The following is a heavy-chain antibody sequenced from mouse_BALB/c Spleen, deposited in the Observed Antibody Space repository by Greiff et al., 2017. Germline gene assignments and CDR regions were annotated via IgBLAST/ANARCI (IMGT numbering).Heavy chain of an antibody. CDR2: IDPSDSYT. CDR3: AREYDGNYDAMDY. D-gene: IGHD2-1*01. J-gene: IGHJ4*01. CDR1: GYTFTSYW. V-gene: IGHV1-69*02. Sequence: QVQLQQPGAELVKPGASVKLSCKASGYTFTSYWMHWVKQRPGQGLEWIGEIDPSDSYTNYNQKFKGKATLTVDKSSSTAYMQLSSLTSEDSAVYYCAREYDGNYDAMDYWGQGTSVTVSS.